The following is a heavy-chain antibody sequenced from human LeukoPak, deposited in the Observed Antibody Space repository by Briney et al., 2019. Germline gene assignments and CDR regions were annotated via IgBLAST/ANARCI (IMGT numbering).Heavy chain of an antibody. Sequence: PSGTLSLTCTLSGDSVTSDNWWSWVRQPPGKGLEWIGSLYYGGSPYYNLSLKSRVTISMDTSKNQFSLKLTSVTAADTAVYFCARTLVMIAAYFDFWGQGMLVTVSS. CDR2: LYYGGSP. V-gene: IGHV4-4*02. CDR1: GDSVTSDNW. J-gene: IGHJ4*02. D-gene: IGHD2-15*01. CDR3: ARTLVMIAAYFDF.